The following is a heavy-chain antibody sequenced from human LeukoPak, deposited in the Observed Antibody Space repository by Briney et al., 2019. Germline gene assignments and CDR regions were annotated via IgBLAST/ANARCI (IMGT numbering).Heavy chain of an antibody. D-gene: IGHD2-8*01. J-gene: IGHJ6*02. CDR3: AGRYCTNGVCSPSEFVV. CDR1: A. V-gene: IGHV1-3*01. CDR2: XNAGNGNT. Sequence: AMHXVXQAXXXXLXWXGXXNAGNGNTKYSQKFQGRVTITRDTSASTAYMELSSLRSEDTAVYYCAGRYCTNGVCSPSEFVVWGQGTTVTVSS.